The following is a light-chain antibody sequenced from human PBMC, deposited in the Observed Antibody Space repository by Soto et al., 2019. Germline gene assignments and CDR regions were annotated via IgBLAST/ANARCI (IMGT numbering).Light chain of an antibody. CDR3: AAWNDNPNGPGYV. V-gene: IGLV1-44*01. CDR2: SDD. J-gene: IGLJ1*01. Sequence: QSGLTQPPSASGTPGQRVTISCSGSSSNIGSNYVNWYQHLPGTAPKLLIYSDDQRPSGVPDRFSGSKSGTSASLAISGLQSEDEADYFCAAWNDNPNGPGYVFGNATKVTVL. CDR1: SSNIGSNY.